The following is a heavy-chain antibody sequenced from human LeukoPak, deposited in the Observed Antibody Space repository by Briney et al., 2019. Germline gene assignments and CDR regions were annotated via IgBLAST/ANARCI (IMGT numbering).Heavy chain of an antibody. V-gene: IGHV4-59*01. D-gene: IGHD6-19*01. CDR2: IYYSGRT. J-gene: IGHJ6*02. CDR3: ASLAVATPYFYYGMDV. Sequence: SETLSLTCTVSGGSISSYYWSWIRQPPGKGLEWIGYIYYSGRTNYNPSLTSRVTISVDTSNNQFSLKLSSVTAADTAVYYCASLAVATPYFYYGMDVWGQGTTVTVSS. CDR1: GGSISSYY.